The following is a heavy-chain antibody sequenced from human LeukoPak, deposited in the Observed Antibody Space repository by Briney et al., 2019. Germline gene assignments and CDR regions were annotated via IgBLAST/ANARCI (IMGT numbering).Heavy chain of an antibody. Sequence: PGGSLRLSCAASGFTFSSYAMHWVRQAPGKGLEWVAVISYDGSNKYYADSVKGRFTISRDNAKNSLFLQMNSLRAEDAAVYYCARGGYEYRAATSPVFYWGQGTLVAVSS. J-gene: IGHJ4*02. CDR2: ISYDGSNK. V-gene: IGHV3-30*04. D-gene: IGHD2-15*01. CDR1: GFTFSSYA. CDR3: ARGGYEYRAATSPVFY.